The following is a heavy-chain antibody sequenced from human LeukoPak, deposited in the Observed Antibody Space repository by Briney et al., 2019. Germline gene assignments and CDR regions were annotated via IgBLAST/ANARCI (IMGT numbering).Heavy chain of an antibody. V-gene: IGHV3-7*01. D-gene: IGHD1-26*01. J-gene: IGHJ4*02. CDR2: IKQDGSEK. CDR3: ARAKWELPLDY. CDR1: GFTFSGYW. Sequence: GGSLRLSCAASGFTFSGYWMSWVRQAPGKGLEWVANIKQDGSEKYYVDSVKGRFTISRDNAKNSLYLQMNSLRAEDTAVYYCARAKWELPLDYWGQGTLVTVSP.